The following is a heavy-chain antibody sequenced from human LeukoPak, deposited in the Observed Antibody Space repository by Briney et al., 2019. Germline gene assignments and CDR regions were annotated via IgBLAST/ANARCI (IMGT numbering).Heavy chain of an antibody. CDR2: ITPLVSTT. CDR1: GGISHPYA. J-gene: IGHJ4*02. D-gene: IGHD1-26*01. CDR3: ARRNGTYTPSDH. Sequence: VASVKVSCKASGGISHPYAIAWLRQAPGQGLEWMGGITPLVSTTVYARKLQGRVTFTADEATRTVYMELRRLSSDDTAIYYCARRNGTYTPSDHWGQGTLVTVSS. V-gene: IGHV1-69*13.